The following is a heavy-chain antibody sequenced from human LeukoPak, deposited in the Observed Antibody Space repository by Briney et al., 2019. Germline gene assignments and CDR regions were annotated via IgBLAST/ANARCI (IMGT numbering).Heavy chain of an antibody. D-gene: IGHD3-10*01. V-gene: IGHV3-72*01. CDR3: ARDRAYGSGSYYNERVDAFDI. CDR1: GITLSDHF. Sequence: PGGSLRLSCAASGITLSDHFMDWVRQAPGKGLEWVGRSRNKARSYTTEYAASVKGRFTISRDDSRNSLYLQMNNLKTEDAAVYYCARDRAYGSGSYYNERVDAFDIWGQGTMVTVSS. J-gene: IGHJ3*02. CDR2: SRNKARSYTT.